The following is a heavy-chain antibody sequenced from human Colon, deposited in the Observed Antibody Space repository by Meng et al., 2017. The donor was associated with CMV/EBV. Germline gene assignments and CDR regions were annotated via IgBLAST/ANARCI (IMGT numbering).Heavy chain of an antibody. D-gene: IGHD4-17*01. CDR1: GFTFSSYW. J-gene: IGHJ6*02. CDR3: ARVSEIGVTTFLYYYYGMDV. CDR2: IKQDGSEK. Sequence: GESLKISCAASGFTFSSYWMSWVRQAPGKGLEWVANIKQDGSEKYYVDPVKGRFTISRDNAKNSLYLQMNSLRAEDTAVYYCARVSEIGVTTFLYYYYGMDVWGQGTTVTVSS. V-gene: IGHV3-7*01.